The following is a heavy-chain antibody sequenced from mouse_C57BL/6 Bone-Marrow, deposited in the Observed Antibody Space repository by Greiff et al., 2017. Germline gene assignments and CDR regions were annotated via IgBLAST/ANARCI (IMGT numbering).Heavy chain of an antibody. V-gene: IGHV3-6*01. CDR2: ISYDGSN. J-gene: IGHJ3*01. D-gene: IGHD2-5*01. CDR3: ARDLGYSNYGFAY. Sequence: DVQLQESGPGLVKPSQSLSLTCSVTGYSITSGYYWNWIRQFPGNKLEWMGYISYDGSNNYNPSLKNRISITRDTSKNQFFLKLNSVTTEDIATYYCARDLGYSNYGFAYWGQGTLVTVSA. CDR1: GYSITSGYY.